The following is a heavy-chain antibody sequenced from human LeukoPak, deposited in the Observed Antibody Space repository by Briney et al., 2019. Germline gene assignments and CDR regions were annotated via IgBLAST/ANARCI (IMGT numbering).Heavy chain of an antibody. D-gene: IGHD3-22*01. CDR1: DYSISSGNY. CDR3: ASNDSSGYFDY. V-gene: IGHV4-38-2*01. J-gene: IGHJ4*02. CDR2: VYHSGST. Sequence: SETLSLTCAVSDYSISSGNYWGWIRQPPGKGLEWIGSVYHSGSTHYSPSLKSRVTIAVDTSKNQFSLKLSSVTAADTAVYYCASNDSSGYFDYWGQGTLVTVSS.